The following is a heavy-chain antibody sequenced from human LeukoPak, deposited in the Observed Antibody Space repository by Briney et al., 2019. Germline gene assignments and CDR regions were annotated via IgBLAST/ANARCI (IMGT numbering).Heavy chain of an antibody. V-gene: IGHV4-59*01. CDR2: IYYSGST. Sequence: SETLSLTCTVSGGSISSYYWSWIRQPPGKGLEWIGYIYYSGSTNYNPSLKSRVTISVDTSKNQFSLKLSSVTAADTAVYYCARERGQYCSGGNCYYYCDMDVWGKGTTVSIS. J-gene: IGHJ6*03. CDR3: ARERGQYCSGGNCYYYCDMDV. CDR1: GGSISSYY. D-gene: IGHD2-15*01.